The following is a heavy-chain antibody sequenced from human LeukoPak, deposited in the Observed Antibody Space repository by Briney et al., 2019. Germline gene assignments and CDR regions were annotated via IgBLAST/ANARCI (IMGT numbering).Heavy chain of an antibody. CDR3: AKSFSGSYFLPLFDI. Sequence: GGPLRLSCAASGFTFTSYAMSWVRQAPGKGLEWVSAISGSGGSTYYADSVKGRFTISRDNSKNTLYLQMNSLRAEDTAVYYCAKSFSGSYFLPLFDIWGQGTMVTVSS. CDR1: GFTFTSYA. J-gene: IGHJ3*02. CDR2: ISGSGGST. V-gene: IGHV3-23*01. D-gene: IGHD1-26*01.